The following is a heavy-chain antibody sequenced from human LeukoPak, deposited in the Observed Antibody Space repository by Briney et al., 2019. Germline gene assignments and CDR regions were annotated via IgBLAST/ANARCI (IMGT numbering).Heavy chain of an antibody. Sequence: PSETLSLTCAVYGGSFSGYYWSWIRQPPGKGLEWIGEINHSGSTNYNPSLKSRVTISVDTSKNQFSLKLSSVTAADTAVYYCASASYGAPSDYWGQGTLVTASS. J-gene: IGHJ4*02. CDR1: GGSFSGYY. CDR3: ASASYGAPSDY. CDR2: INHSGST. D-gene: IGHD4-17*01. V-gene: IGHV4-34*01.